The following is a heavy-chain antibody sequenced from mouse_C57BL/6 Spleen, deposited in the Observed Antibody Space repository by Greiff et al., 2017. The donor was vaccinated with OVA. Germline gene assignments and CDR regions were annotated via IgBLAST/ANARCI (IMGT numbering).Heavy chain of an antibody. V-gene: IGHV1-69*01. D-gene: IGHD1-1*01. CDR3: ARYYYGSSYFDD. J-gene: IGHJ2*01. CDR1: GYTFTSYW. Sequence: VQLQQPGAELVMPGASVKLSCKASGYTFTSYWMHWVKQRPGQGLEWIGEIDPSDSYTNYNQKFKGKSTLTVDKSSSTAYMQLSSLTSEDSAVYYCARYYYGSSYFDDWGQGTTLTVSS. CDR2: IDPSDSYT.